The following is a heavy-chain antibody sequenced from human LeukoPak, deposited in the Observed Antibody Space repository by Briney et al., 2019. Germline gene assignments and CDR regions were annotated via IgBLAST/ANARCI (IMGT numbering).Heavy chain of an antibody. V-gene: IGHV4-59*12. Sequence: SETLSLTCTVSGGSISSYYWSWIRQPPGKGLEWIGYIYYSGSTNYNPSLKSRVTISVDTSKNQFSLKLSSVTAADTAVYYCARVVSRDSSGYYYEIFDYWGQGTLVTVSS. CDR3: ARVVSRDSSGYYYEIFDY. J-gene: IGHJ4*02. CDR2: IYYSGST. CDR1: GGSISSYY. D-gene: IGHD3-22*01.